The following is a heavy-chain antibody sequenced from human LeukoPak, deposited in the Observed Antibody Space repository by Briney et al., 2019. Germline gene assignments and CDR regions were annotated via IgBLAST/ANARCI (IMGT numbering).Heavy chain of an antibody. Sequence: GGSLRLSCAASGFTFSDSYMTWIRQAPGKGLEWVSYISNSGSSIYYADSVKGRFTTSRDNAKNSLYLQMNSLRAEDTAVYYCARASDYDSSGQDYWGQGTLVTVSS. CDR3: ARASDYDSSGQDY. CDR1: GFTFSDSY. V-gene: IGHV3-11*04. D-gene: IGHD3-22*01. J-gene: IGHJ4*02. CDR2: ISNSGSSI.